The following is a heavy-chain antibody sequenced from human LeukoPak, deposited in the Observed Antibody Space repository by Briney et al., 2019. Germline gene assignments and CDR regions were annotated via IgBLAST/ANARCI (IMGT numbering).Heavy chain of an antibody. Sequence: RASETLSLTCTVSGGSISSSSYYWGWIRQPPGKRLEWIGSIYYSGSTYYNPSLKSRVTISVDTSKNQFSLKLRSVTAADTAVYYCAREGSGWPDNWFDPWGQGTLVTVSS. D-gene: IGHD6-19*01. CDR2: IYYSGST. J-gene: IGHJ5*02. CDR1: GGSISSSSYY. CDR3: AREGSGWPDNWFDP. V-gene: IGHV4-39*07.